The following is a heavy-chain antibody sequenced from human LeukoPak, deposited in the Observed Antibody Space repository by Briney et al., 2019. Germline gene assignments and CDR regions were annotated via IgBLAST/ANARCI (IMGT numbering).Heavy chain of an antibody. CDR2: IKEDGSEK. V-gene: IGHV3-7*01. J-gene: IGHJ5*02. Sequence: GGSLRLSCAASGFTFSSYWMSWVRQAPGKGLEWVANIKEDGSEKYYVDSVKGRFTISKDNAKNSLYLQMNSLRAEDTAIYYCARATASNWFDAWGQGTLVTVSS. D-gene: IGHD5-18*01. CDR1: GFTFSSYW. CDR3: ARATASNWFDA.